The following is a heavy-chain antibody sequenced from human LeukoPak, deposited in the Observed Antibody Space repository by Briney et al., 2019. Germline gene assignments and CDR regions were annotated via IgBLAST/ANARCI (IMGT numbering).Heavy chain of an antibody. CDR2: ISGSGGST. CDR1: GFIFSSYS. V-gene: IGHV3-23*01. CDR3: AKDYGDYDSDY. Sequence: EGSLRPSCAASGFIFSSYSINWVRQAPGKGLEWVSAISGSGGSTHYADSVKGRFTISRDNSKNTLYLQMNSLRAEDTAVYYCAKDYGDYDSDYWGQGTLVTVSS. D-gene: IGHD4-17*01. J-gene: IGHJ4*02.